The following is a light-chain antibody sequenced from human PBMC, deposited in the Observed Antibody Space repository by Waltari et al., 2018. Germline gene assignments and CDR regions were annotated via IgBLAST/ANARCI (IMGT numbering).Light chain of an antibody. CDR2: QDS. J-gene: IGLJ2*01. V-gene: IGLV3-1*01. CDR1: TLVDKY. Sequence: SSELTQPPSVSVSPGQTASITCSADTLVDKYACWYQQKPGQSPVLVIYQDSKRPSGIPERFSGSNSGNTATLTISGTQAMDEADYYCQAWDSSTAVFGGGTKLTVL. CDR3: QAWDSSTAV.